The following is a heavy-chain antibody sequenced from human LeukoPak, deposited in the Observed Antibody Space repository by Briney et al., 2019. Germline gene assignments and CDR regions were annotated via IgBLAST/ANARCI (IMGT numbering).Heavy chain of an antibody. D-gene: IGHD3-10*01. CDR1: GYTFTSYG. CDR3: ARDSRYYYGPGSYLMFDY. Sequence: ASVKVSCKASGYTFTSYGISWVRQAPGQGLEWMGWISAYNGNTNCAQKLQGRVTMTTDTSTSTAYMELRSLRSDDTAVYYCARDSRYYYGPGSYLMFDYWGQGTLVTVSS. V-gene: IGHV1-18*01. J-gene: IGHJ4*02. CDR2: ISAYNGNT.